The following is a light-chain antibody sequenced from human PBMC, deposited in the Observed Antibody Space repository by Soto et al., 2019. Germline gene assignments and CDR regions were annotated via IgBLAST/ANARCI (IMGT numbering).Light chain of an antibody. CDR1: QSISSSY. CDR2: GAS. CDR3: QQYGSSLRVT. V-gene: IGKV3-20*01. J-gene: IGKJ4*01. Sequence: EIVFTQSPGTLSLSPGERATPSCRASQSISSSYLAWYQQRPGQAPRLLIYGASSRATGIPDRFSGSGSGTDFTLTISRLEPEDFSVYYCQQYGSSLRVTFGGGTKVDIK.